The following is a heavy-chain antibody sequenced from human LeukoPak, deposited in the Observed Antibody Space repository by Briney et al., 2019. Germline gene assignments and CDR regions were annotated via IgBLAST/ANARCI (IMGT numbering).Heavy chain of an antibody. Sequence: SETLSLTCTVSGGSISSHYWNWIRQPPGKGLEWIGYIYYSGSTNYNPSLKSRVTISVDTSRNQFSLTLTSATAADTAVYYCAREITVVTPGRSDAFDIWGQGTMVTVSS. D-gene: IGHD4-23*01. CDR2: IYYSGST. V-gene: IGHV4-59*11. CDR1: GGSISSHY. CDR3: AREITVVTPGRSDAFDI. J-gene: IGHJ3*02.